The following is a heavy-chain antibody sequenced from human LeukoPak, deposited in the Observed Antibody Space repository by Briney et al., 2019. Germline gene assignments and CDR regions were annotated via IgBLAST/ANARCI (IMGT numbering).Heavy chain of an antibody. J-gene: IGHJ5*02. CDR3: ARDGSSWSNWLDP. V-gene: IGHV3-74*01. Sequence: GGSLRLSCAASGFTLSSHWMHWVRQAPGKGLVWVSRINSDGSSTSYADSVKGRFTISRDNAKNTLYLQMNSLRAEDTAVYYCARDGSSWSNWLDPWGQGTPVTVSS. CDR1: GFTLSSHW. CDR2: INSDGSST. D-gene: IGHD6-13*01.